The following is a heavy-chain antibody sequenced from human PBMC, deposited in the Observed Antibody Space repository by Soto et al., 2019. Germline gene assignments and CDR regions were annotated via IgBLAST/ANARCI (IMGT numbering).Heavy chain of an antibody. CDR1: GFTFSKYA. CDR2: ISDSTST. Sequence: EVQLLESGGGLVQPGGSLRLSCAASGFTFSKYALNWVRQAPGKGLEWVSTISDSTSTYYADSVKGRFTISRDNSKNTLYLQMNSLRAEDTAVYYCAKGTTLDVWGQGTTVTVSS. J-gene: IGHJ6*02. D-gene: IGHD1-1*01. CDR3: AKGTTLDV. V-gene: IGHV3-23*01.